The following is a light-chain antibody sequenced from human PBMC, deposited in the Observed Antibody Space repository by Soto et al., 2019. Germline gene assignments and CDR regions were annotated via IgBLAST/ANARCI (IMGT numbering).Light chain of an antibody. Sequence: EIVLTQSPATLSLSPGERATLSCRASQSVSSYLAWYQQKPGQAPRLLIYDASSRATGIPARFSGSGSGTDFTLNISSLEPEDFAVYYCQQRSNWPITFGQGTRLEIK. J-gene: IGKJ5*01. V-gene: IGKV3-11*01. CDR3: QQRSNWPIT. CDR1: QSVSSY. CDR2: DAS.